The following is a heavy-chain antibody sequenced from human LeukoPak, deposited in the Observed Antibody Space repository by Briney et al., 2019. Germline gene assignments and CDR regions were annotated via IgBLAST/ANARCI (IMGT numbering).Heavy chain of an antibody. CDR3: AKVAYHYDTGAFFGFDI. Sequence: GGSLRLSCAASGFTFSSYAMSWVRQAPGKGLEWVSGLSGSGGSTYYADSVKGRFTISRDNSKQTLFLQMNTLRAQDTAVYFCAKVAYHYDTGAFFGFDIWGQGTVVTVSS. CDR1: GFTFSSYA. D-gene: IGHD2-8*02. J-gene: IGHJ3*02. CDR2: LSGSGGST. V-gene: IGHV3-23*01.